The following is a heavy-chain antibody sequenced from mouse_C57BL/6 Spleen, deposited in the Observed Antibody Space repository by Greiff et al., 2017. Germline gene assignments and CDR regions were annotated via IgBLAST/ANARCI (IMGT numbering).Heavy chain of an antibody. CDR1: GFSLSTFGMG. CDR3: APNLDGGAWFAY. V-gene: IGHV8-8*01. D-gene: IGHD4-1*02. CDR2: LWWDDDK. Sequence: QVTLKESGPGILQPSQTLSLTCSFSGFSLSTFGMGVGWLRQPSGKGLEWLAHLWWDDDKYYNPALKSLLTISKDTSKNQVFLTIANVDTAVTSTSYCAPNLDGGAWFAYWGQGTLVTVAA. J-gene: IGHJ3*01.